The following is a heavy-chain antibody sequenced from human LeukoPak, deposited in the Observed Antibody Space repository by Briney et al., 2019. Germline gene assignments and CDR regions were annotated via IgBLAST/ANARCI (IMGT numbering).Heavy chain of an antibody. Sequence: TGGSLRLSCAASGFVVSSTYMTWLRQAPGKGLEWVSVIYSGGTIYYLDSVKGRFTVSRDTSKNTLYLQMNSLRVDDTAVYYCARDFDSSGWYLGVGYWGQGTLVTVSS. J-gene: IGHJ4*02. D-gene: IGHD6-13*01. V-gene: IGHV3-53*01. CDR3: ARDFDSSGWYLGVGY. CDR2: IYSGGTI. CDR1: GFVVSSTY.